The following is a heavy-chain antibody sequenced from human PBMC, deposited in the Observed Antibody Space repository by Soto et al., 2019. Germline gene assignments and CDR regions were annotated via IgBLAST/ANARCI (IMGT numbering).Heavy chain of an antibody. CDR2: IIPVFGTP. J-gene: IGHJ1*01. V-gene: IGHV1-69*13. CDR1: GYIFKNYA. D-gene: IGHD3-16*02. Sequence: RXSVKVSGESAGYIFKNYAVTWLRQAPGQGLEWMGGIIPVFGTPDYSQKFRGRVTITADESTSTVYMELRSLTSEDTAVYYCARHLYDYVWGSYRHSGQGTLVTVS. CDR3: ARHLYDYVWGSYRH.